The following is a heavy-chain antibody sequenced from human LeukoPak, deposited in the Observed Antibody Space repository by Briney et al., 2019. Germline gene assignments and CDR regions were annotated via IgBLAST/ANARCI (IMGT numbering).Heavy chain of an antibody. D-gene: IGHD3-10*01. CDR3: AKAGAYGSGSYADY. CDR2: ISGSGGST. J-gene: IGHJ4*02. Sequence: GGSLRLSCAASGFTFSSCGMSWVRQAPGKGLEWVSAISGSGGSTYYADSVKGRFTISRDNSKNTLYLQMNSLRAEDTAVYYCAKAGAYGSGSYADYWGQGTLVTVSS. V-gene: IGHV3-23*01. CDR1: GFTFSSCG.